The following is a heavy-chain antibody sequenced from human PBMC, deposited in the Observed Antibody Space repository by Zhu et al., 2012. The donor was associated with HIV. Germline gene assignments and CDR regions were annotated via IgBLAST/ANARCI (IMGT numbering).Heavy chain of an antibody. CDR1: GGTISSSSYF. CDR3: AKTRTSGWYSYAFHM. J-gene: IGHJ3*02. V-gene: IGHV4-39*01. D-gene: IGHD6-19*01. Sequence: QVQLQESGPGLVKPSETLSLTCTVSGGTISSSSYFWAWIRQTPGKGLEWIGSIYYGGSTHYNPSLKSRLSISVDTSKNQFSLKLSSVTAADTALYHCAKTRTSGWYSYAFHMWGQGTMVTVSS. CDR2: IYYGGST.